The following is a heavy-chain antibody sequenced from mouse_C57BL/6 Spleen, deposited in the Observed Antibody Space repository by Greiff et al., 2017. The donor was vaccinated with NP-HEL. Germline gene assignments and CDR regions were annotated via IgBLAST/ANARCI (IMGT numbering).Heavy chain of an antibody. J-gene: IGHJ2*01. CDR2: IYPGDGDT. D-gene: IGHD6-1*01. V-gene: IGHV1-82*01. CDR3: ARGQPSFDY. Sequence: VQLQQSGPELVKPGASVKISCKASGYAFSSSWMNWVKQRPGKGLEWIGRIYPGDGDTNYNGKFKGKATLTADKSSSIAYMQLSSLTSEDSAVYFCARGQPSFDYWGQGTTLTVSS. CDR1: GYAFSSSW.